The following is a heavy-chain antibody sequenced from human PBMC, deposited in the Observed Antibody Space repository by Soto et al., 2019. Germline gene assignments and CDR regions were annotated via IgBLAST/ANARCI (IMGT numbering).Heavy chain of an antibody. CDR1: RFTFSSYW. J-gene: IGHJ4*02. CDR2: IKQDGSEK. D-gene: IGHD5-18*01. V-gene: IGHV3-7*01. CDR3: AREDTAMSEN. Sequence: GGSLRLSCAASRFTFSSYWMSWVRQAPGKGLEWVANIKQDGSEKYYVDSVKGRFTISRDNAKNSLYLQMNSLRAEDTAVYYCAREDTAMSENWGQGTLVTVSS.